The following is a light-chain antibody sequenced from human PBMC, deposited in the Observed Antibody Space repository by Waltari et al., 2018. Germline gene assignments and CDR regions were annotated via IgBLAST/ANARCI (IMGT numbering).Light chain of an antibody. CDR1: QSISSW. CDR3: QQYNSYSIT. J-gene: IGKJ5*01. V-gene: IGKV1-5*03. CDR2: KAS. Sequence: TCRASQSISSWLAWYQQKPGKAPKRLIYKASSLESGVPSRFSGSGSGTEFTLTISSLQPDDFATYYCQQYNSYSITFGQGTRLEIK.